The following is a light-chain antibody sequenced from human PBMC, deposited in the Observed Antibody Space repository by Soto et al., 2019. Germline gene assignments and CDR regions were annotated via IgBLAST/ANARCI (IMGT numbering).Light chain of an antibody. V-gene: IGLV1-51*02. CDR2: ENN. Sequence: QSVLTQPPSVSAAPGQKVTISCSGSTSNIGSNYVSWYQQLPGTAPKLLIYENNNRPSGIHDRLSASKSGTSATLVISGLQTGDEADYYCGTWDSDLSAGVFGGGTKLTVL. CDR1: TSNIGSNY. J-gene: IGLJ2*01. CDR3: GTWDSDLSAGV.